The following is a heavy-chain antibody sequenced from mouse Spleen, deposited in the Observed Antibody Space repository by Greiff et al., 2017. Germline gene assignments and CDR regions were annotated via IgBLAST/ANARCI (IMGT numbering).Heavy chain of an antibody. CDR3: ARRIWDRWYFDV. V-gene: IGHV3-6*01. CDR1: GYSITSGYY. J-gene: IGHJ1*01. Sequence: EVQLQESGPGLVKPSQSLSLTCSVTGYSITSGYYWNWIRQFPGNKLEWMGYISYDGSNNYNPSLKNRISITRDTSKNQFFLKLNSVTTEDTATYYCARRIWDRWYFDVWGAGTTVTVSS. CDR2: ISYDGSN. D-gene: IGHD3-3*01.